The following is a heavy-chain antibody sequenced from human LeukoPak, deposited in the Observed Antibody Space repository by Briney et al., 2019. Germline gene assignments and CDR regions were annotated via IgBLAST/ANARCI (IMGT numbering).Heavy chain of an antibody. V-gene: IGHV3-7*01. D-gene: IGHD6-19*01. CDR2: IKQDGSEK. CDR3: AREVSGWYHEIFNYYYYYMDV. Sequence: GGSLRLSCAASGFTFSIYWMTWVRQAPGKGLEWVANIKQDGSEKYYVDSVKGRFTISRDNAKNSLYLQMNSLRAEDTAVYYCAREVSGWYHEIFNYYYYYMDVWGKGTTVTVSS. J-gene: IGHJ6*03. CDR1: GFTFSIYW.